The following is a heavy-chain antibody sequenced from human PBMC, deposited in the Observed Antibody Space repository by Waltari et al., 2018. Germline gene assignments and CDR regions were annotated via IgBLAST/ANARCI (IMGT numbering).Heavy chain of an antibody. V-gene: IGHV4-34*01. CDR2: INHSGST. CDR3: ARTPTHSSSWLWAFDI. D-gene: IGHD6-13*01. J-gene: IGHJ3*02. Sequence: QVQLQQWGAGLLKPSETLSLTCAVYGGSFSGYYWSWIRQPPGKGLEWIGEINHSGSTNYNPSLKSRVTISVDTSKNQFSLKLSSVTAADTAVYYCARTPTHSSSWLWAFDIWGQGTMVTVSS. CDR1: GGSFSGYY.